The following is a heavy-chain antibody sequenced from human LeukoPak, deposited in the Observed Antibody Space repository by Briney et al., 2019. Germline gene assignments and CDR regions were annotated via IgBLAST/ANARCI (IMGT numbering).Heavy chain of an antibody. CDR1: GGTFSSYA. V-gene: IGHV1-69*13. CDR3: ARDEYDSSGYYTTRLGY. D-gene: IGHD3-22*01. J-gene: IGHJ4*02. Sequence: ASVKVSCKASGGTFSSYAISWVRQAPGQGLEWMGGIIPIFGTANYAQKFQGRVTITADESTSTAYMELSSLRSEDTAVYYCARDEYDSSGYYTTRLGYWGQGTLVTVSS. CDR2: IIPIFGTA.